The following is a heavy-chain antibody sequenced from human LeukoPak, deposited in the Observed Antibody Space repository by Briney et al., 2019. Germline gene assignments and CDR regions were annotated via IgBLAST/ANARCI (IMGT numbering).Heavy chain of an antibody. V-gene: IGHV3-48*02. CDR2: ISSSSSTI. Sequence: PGGSLRLSCAASGFTFSSYSMNWVRQAPGKGLEWVSYISSSSSTIYYADSVKGRFTISRDNAKNSLYLQMNSLRDEDTAVYYCARYDLLTPRGYSSFDYWGQGTLVTVSS. J-gene: IGHJ4*02. D-gene: IGHD3-3*01. CDR1: GFTFSSYS. CDR3: ARYDLLTPRGYSSFDY.